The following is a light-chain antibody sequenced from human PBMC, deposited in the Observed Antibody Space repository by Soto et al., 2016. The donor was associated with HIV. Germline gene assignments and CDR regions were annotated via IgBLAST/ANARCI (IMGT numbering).Light chain of an antibody. CDR1: NIGDKS. CDR2: DDS. J-gene: IGLJ2*01. Sequence: SYELTQPPSVPVAPGKPARVTCGGNNIGDKSVNWYQQKPGQAPALVVYDDSARPSGIPGRFSGSNSGNTATLTISKVEAGDEADYYCQVWDSSSDQVVFGGGTKLTVL. CDR3: QVWDSSSDQVV. V-gene: IGLV3-21*03.